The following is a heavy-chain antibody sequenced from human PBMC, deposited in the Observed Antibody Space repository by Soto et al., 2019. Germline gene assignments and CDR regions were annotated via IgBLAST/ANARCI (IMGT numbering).Heavy chain of an antibody. D-gene: IGHD3-16*01. CDR3: ARGGLGTSLRYY. CDR1: GFTFSSYW. J-gene: IGHJ4*02. Sequence: EVQLVESGGGLVQPGGSLRLSCAASGFTFSSYWMHWVRQAQGTGLVWVSRIKGDASSTGYADSVKGRFHISSDNAKNALYMQMNRLRAEETAVSCCARGGLGTSLRYYWGQGTLVTVSS. V-gene: IGHV3-74*01. CDR2: IKGDASST.